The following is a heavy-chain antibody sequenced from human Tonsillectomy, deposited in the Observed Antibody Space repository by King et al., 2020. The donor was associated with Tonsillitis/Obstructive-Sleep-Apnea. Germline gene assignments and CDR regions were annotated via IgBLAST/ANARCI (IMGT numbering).Heavy chain of an antibody. CDR3: AREVTVTTFRGDYFDY. CDR2: IDHSGST. D-gene: IGHD4-11*01. Sequence: VQLQQWGAGLLKPSETLSLICAVYGGSFSGYYWSWIRQPPGKGLEWIGEIDHSGSTNYNPSLKSRVTISVDTSKNQFSLKLNSVTAADTAVYYFAREVTVTTFRGDYFDYWGQGTLVTVSS. J-gene: IGHJ4*02. CDR1: GGSFSGYY. V-gene: IGHV4-34*01.